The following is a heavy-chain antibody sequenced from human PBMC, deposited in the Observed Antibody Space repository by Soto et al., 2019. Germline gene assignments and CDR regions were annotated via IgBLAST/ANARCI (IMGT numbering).Heavy chain of an antibody. Sequence: EVQLVESGGGLVQPGRSLRLSCAASGFTFGDYAMHWVRLVPGKGLEWVSGISWNSDNIYYADSVKGRLTISRDNANNSLYLQMNSLRSEDTALYYCAKGTEACGHEYPIDSWGQGTLVTVSS. CDR3: AKGTEACGHEYPIDS. J-gene: IGHJ4*02. V-gene: IGHV3-9*01. D-gene: IGHD5-12*01. CDR1: GFTFGDYA. CDR2: ISWNSDNI.